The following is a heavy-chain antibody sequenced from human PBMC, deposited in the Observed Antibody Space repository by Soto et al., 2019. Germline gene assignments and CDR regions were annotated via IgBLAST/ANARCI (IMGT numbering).Heavy chain of an antibody. Sequence: PGESLKISCKASGYSFSNYWIGWVRQMPGKGLEWLGLIYAGDSDTKYSPSLQGQVTFSADRSTSTAYLQWSTLKASDTAMYYCARVADPYSFGYGGMDVWGQGTTVTVS. D-gene: IGHD3-22*01. V-gene: IGHV5-51*01. CDR3: ARVADPYSFGYGGMDV. CDR2: IYAGDSDT. CDR1: GYSFSNYW. J-gene: IGHJ6*02.